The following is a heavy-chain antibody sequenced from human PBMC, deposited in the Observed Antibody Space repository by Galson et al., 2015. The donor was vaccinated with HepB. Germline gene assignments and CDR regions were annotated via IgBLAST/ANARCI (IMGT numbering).Heavy chain of an antibody. Sequence: SLRLSCAASGFTFSSYAMSWVRQAPGKGLEWVSAISGSGGSTYYADSVKGRFTISRDNSKNTLYLQMNSLRAEDTAVYYCARDDYGDYAGVDYWGQGILVTVSS. J-gene: IGHJ4*02. CDR2: ISGSGGST. CDR3: ARDDYGDYAGVDY. CDR1: GFTFSSYA. D-gene: IGHD4-17*01. V-gene: IGHV3-23*01.